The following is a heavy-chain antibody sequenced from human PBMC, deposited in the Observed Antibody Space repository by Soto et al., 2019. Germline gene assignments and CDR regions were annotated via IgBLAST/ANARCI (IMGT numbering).Heavy chain of an antibody. J-gene: IGHJ4*02. Sequence: QTRSLACAISGDSVSSTSTAWSLIRQSPSRGLEWLGRTYYRSNWYTDYAVSVKSRITISPDTSKNQFSLQLNSVTPEDTAVYYCARGSYYSGWVWGQGTLVTVSS. CDR3: ARGSYYSGWV. D-gene: IGHD6-19*01. CDR1: GDSVSSTSTA. V-gene: IGHV6-1*01. CDR2: TYYRSNWYT.